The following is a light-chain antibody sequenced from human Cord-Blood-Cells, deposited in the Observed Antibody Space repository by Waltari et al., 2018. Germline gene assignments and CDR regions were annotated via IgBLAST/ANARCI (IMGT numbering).Light chain of an antibody. CDR2: KAS. CDR3: QQYNSYSYT. CDR1: QSISSW. V-gene: IGKV1-5*03. J-gene: IGKJ2*01. Sequence: DIQMTQSPSTLYPSVGDRVTITCRASQSISSWLAWYQQKPGKAPKLLIYKASSLESGVPSRFSGSGSGTELTLTISSLQPDAFATYYCQQYNSYSYTFGQGTKLEIK.